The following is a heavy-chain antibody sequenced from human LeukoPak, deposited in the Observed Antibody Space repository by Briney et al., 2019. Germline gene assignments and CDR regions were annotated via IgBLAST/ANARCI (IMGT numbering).Heavy chain of an antibody. V-gene: IGHV4-59*01. J-gene: IGHJ5*02. CDR1: GGSISSYY. D-gene: IGHD6-13*01. Sequence: SETLSLTCAVSGGSISSYYWTWIRQPPGKGLEWIGYIFYSGSTYYNPSLKSRVTISLNTSKNQFSLRLASVAAADTAVYFCARIPAAGSMGWFDPWGQGTLVTVSS. CDR2: IFYSGST. CDR3: ARIPAAGSMGWFDP.